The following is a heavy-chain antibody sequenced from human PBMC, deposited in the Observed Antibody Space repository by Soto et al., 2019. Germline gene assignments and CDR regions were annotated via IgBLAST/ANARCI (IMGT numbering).Heavy chain of an antibody. J-gene: IGHJ4*02. CDR3: ARALSSAAGLYFDY. Sequence: SETLSLTCAVSGGSFSGYYWGWIRQPPGKGLEWVGEINYSGSTNYNPSLKSRVTMSVDTSNNQFSLRLSSLTAADTAVYYCARALSSAAGLYFDYWGQGTLVTVSS. D-gene: IGHD6-13*01. V-gene: IGHV4-34*01. CDR1: GGSFSGYY. CDR2: INYSGST.